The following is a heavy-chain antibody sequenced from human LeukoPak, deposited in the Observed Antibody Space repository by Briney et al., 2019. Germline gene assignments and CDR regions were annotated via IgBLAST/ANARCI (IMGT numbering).Heavy chain of an antibody. CDR3: GKGSYDILAGCGSLDY. CDR1: GFTVSSNY. D-gene: IGHD3-9*01. CDR2: IYSGGST. Sequence: SAGSLTLSCAASGFTVSSNYMSWVRPAPGKGLEWVSVIYSGGSTYYADSVNGRFTITRDNSKNTLYIQMNSLRVEDTAVYLCGKGSYDILAGCGSLDYWGEGTLVTVSS. J-gene: IGHJ4*02. V-gene: IGHV3-53*01.